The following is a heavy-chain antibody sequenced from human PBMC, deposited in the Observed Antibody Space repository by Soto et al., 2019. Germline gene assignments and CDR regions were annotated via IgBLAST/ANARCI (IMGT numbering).Heavy chain of an antibody. CDR2: INPNSGST. D-gene: IGHD4-17*01. Sequence: GASVQVSCKASGYTFTGYYMHWVRQAPGQGRAWMGWINPNSGSTNYAQKFQGRVTMTRDTSTSTAYMELSRLRSDDTAVYYCARSQGYGDYVHYYYYGMDVWGQGTTVTVSS. J-gene: IGHJ6*02. CDR3: ARSQGYGDYVHYYYYGMDV. V-gene: IGHV1-2*02. CDR1: GYTFTGYY.